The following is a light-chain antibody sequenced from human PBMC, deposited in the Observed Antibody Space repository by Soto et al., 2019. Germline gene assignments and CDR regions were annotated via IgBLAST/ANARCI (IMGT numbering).Light chain of an antibody. CDR1: NSDIGGYNF. CDR3: SSFTSSDTDV. V-gene: IGLV2-14*01. J-gene: IGLJ1*01. Sequence: QSALTQPASVSGSPGQSITISCTGTNSDIGGYNFVSWYQHHPGKAPKLMIFEVSNWPSGVSNRFSGSKSGNTASLTISGLQTEDEADYYCSSFTSSDTDVFGTGTKVTVL. CDR2: EVS.